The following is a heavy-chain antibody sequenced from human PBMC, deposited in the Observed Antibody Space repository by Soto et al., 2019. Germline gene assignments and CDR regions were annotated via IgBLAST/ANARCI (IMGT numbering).Heavy chain of an antibody. D-gene: IGHD3-3*01. CDR1: GYTFTSYG. CDR2: ISAYNGNT. CDR3: ARDLGDYDFWSGSILGTY. V-gene: IGHV1-18*04. J-gene: IGHJ4*02. Sequence: ASVKVSCKASGYTFTSYGISWVRQAPGQGLEWIGWISAYNGNTNYAQKLQGRVTMTTDTSTSTAYMELRSLRSDDTAVYYCARDLGDYDFWSGSILGTYWGQGTLVTVSS.